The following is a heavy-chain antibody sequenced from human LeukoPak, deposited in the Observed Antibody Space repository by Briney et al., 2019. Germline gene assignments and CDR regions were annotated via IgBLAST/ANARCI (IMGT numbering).Heavy chain of an antibody. J-gene: IGHJ1*01. CDR2: ISGDGGST. D-gene: IGHD6-13*01. Sequence: GGSLRLSCAASGFTFDDYAMHWVRQAPGKGLEWVSLISGDGGSTYYADSVKGRFTISRDNSKNSPYLQMNSLRTEDTALYYCAKEIAAAGPTGYFQHWGQGTLVTVSS. V-gene: IGHV3-43*02. CDR1: GFTFDDYA. CDR3: AKEIAAAGPTGYFQH.